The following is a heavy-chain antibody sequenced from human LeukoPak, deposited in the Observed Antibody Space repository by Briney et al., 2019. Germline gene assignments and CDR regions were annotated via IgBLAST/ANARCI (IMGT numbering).Heavy chain of an antibody. Sequence: GASVKVSCKASGYTFTSYGISWVRQAPGQGREWMGLISAYNGNTNYAQKLQGRVTMTTDTSTSTAYMELRSLRSDDTAVYYCARDTAYDSSGYYYVYWGQGTMVTVSS. CDR1: GYTFTSYG. CDR2: ISAYNGNT. J-gene: IGHJ4*02. V-gene: IGHV1-18*01. CDR3: ARDTAYDSSGYYYVY. D-gene: IGHD3-22*01.